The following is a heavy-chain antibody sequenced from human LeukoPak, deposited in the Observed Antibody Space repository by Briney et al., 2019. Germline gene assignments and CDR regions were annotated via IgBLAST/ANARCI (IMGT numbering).Heavy chain of an antibody. D-gene: IGHD5/OR15-5a*01. V-gene: IGHV1-69*06. CDR2: ITPMYGTS. Sequence: SVKVSCKTNGGTFTDYTIHWVRQAPGQGLDWMGGITPMYGTSNYAQKFQGRLTIAADKSTNTVHMDLSSLRSEDTAIYYCARDNAGLYDAFDLWGLGTLVTVSS. CDR3: ARDNAGLYDAFDL. J-gene: IGHJ4*02. CDR1: GGTFTDYT.